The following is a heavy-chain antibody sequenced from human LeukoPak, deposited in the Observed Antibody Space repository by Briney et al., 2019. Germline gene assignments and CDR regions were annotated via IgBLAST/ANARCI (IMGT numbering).Heavy chain of an antibody. J-gene: IGHJ4*02. CDR1: GFTVSSNY. D-gene: IGHD1-26*01. CDR3: ASRPSGDGGY. Sequence: GGSLRLSCAASGFTVSSNYMNWVRQAPGKGLEWVSVIHSGGATYYADSVKGRFTISRDNSKNTLYLQMNSLRAEDTAVYYCASRPSGDGGYWGQGTLVTVSS. CDR2: IHSGGAT. V-gene: IGHV3-53*01.